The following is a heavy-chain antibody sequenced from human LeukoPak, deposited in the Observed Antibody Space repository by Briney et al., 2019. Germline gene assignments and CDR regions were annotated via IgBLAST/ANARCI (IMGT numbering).Heavy chain of an antibody. Sequence: ASVKVSCKASGYTFTGYYMHWVRQAPGQGLEWMGGIIPIFGTANYAQKFQGRVTITTDESTSTAYMELSSLRSEDTAVYYCARGSLRFFLEYSWFDPWGQGTLVTVSS. D-gene: IGHD3-3*01. V-gene: IGHV1-69*05. CDR3: ARGSLRFFLEYSWFDP. CDR2: IIPIFGTA. CDR1: GYTFTGYY. J-gene: IGHJ5*02.